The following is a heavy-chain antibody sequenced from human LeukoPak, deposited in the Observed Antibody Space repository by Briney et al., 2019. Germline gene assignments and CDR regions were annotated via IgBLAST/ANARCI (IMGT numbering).Heavy chain of an antibody. CDR3: AREASYSGSWWYFDH. CDR2: TYNGGSA. CDR1: GFNVSSKY. Sequence: GGSLRLSCAASGFNVSSKYMSWVRQAPGKGLEWVSVTYNGGSANYADSVKGRFTISRDNSKNKVYLQMNSLRVEDTAVYYCAREASYSGSWWYFDHWGQGTLVTVSS. V-gene: IGHV3-66*01. J-gene: IGHJ4*02. D-gene: IGHD6-13*01.